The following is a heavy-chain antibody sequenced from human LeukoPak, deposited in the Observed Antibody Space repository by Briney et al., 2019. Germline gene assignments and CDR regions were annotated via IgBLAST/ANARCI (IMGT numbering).Heavy chain of an antibody. D-gene: IGHD6-19*01. Sequence: ETLSLTCTVSGGSISSYYWSWIRQPPGKGLEWVSVVYIGGTTYYADSVKGRFTISRGNSKNTVYLQMNSLRADDTAVYYCARGGYSSPWATLHYWGQGTLVTVSS. V-gene: IGHV3-53*01. CDR2: VYIGGTT. CDR1: GGSISSYY. J-gene: IGHJ4*02. CDR3: ARGGYSSPWATLHY.